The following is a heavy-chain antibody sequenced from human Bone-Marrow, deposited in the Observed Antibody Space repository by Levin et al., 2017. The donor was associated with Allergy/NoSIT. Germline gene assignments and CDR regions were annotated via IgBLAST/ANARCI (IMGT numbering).Heavy chain of an antibody. J-gene: IGHJ6*02. D-gene: IGHD5-18*01. Sequence: GGSLRLSCAASGFTFNSYDMRWVRQAPGKGLEWVTRISYGGNNQYYADSVRGRFTISRDNSKNTLFLQMNNLRPEDTAVYSCARAAGNTGYGMDVWGQGTTVSVSS. CDR2: ISYGGNNQ. V-gene: IGHV3-30*03. CDR1: GFTFNSYD. CDR3: ARAAGNTGYGMDV.